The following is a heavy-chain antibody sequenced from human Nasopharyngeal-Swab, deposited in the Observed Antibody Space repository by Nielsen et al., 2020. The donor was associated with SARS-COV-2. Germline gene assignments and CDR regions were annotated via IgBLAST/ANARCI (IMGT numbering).Heavy chain of an antibody. CDR3: ARGVVSGSYGSLTDAFEI. V-gene: IGHV1-69*06. CDR2: IIPIFGTA. D-gene: IGHD1-26*01. Sequence: SVKVSCKASGGTFRTYAISWVRQAPGQGLEWMGGIIPIFGTANYAQKFQGRVTITADSSPGTAYMELSSLRSEDTAVYYCARGVVSGSYGSLTDAFEIWGQGTMVTVSS. J-gene: IGHJ3*02. CDR1: GGTFRTYA.